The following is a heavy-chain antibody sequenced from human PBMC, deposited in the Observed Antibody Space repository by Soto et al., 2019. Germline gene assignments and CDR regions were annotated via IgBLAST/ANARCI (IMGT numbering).Heavy chain of an antibody. CDR3: ASDPTDDYGGNFDY. CDR1: GFTFSSYS. J-gene: IGHJ4*02. V-gene: IGHV3-21*01. CDR2: ISSSSSYI. D-gene: IGHD4-17*01. Sequence: EVQLVESGGGLVKPGGSLRLSCAASGFTFSSYSMNWVRQAPGKGLEWVSSISSSSSYIYYADSVKGRFTISRDNAKNSLYLQMNSLRAEDTAVYYCASDPTDDYGGNFDYWGQGTLVTVSS.